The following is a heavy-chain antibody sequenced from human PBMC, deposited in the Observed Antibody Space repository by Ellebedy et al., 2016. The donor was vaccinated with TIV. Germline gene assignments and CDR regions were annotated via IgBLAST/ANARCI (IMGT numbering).Heavy chain of an antibody. CDR1: GFTFSSYA. Sequence: GESLKISCAASGFTFSSYAMCWVRQAPGKGLEWVSTIRGSGGSTYYADSVKGRFTISRDNSNNTLYLEMSSLRLEDTATYFCAKSGDPYTYYGMDVWGQGTTVTVSS. D-gene: IGHD2-21*01. V-gene: IGHV3-23*01. J-gene: IGHJ6*02. CDR3: AKSGDPYTYYGMDV. CDR2: IRGSGGST.